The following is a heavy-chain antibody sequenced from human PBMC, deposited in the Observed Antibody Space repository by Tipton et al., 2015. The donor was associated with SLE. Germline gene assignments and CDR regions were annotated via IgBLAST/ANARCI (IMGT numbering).Heavy chain of an antibody. V-gene: IGHV4-61*02. Sequence: TLSLTCTASGDSISGGGYYWTWIRQSAGKGLEWIGRIYNSGNTNYNPSLKSRVTMSLDTSKKQFSLRLTSVTAADTAVYYCARQWAQGWSGTYFDSWGQGTRVTVSS. CDR1: GDSISGGGYY. CDR3: ARQWAQGWSGTYFDS. CDR2: IYNSGNT. D-gene: IGHD3-3*01. J-gene: IGHJ4*02.